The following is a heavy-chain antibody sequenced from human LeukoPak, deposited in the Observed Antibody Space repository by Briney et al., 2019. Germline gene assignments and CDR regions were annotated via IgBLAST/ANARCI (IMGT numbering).Heavy chain of an antibody. J-gene: IGHJ3*02. CDR1: GGSFSGYY. V-gene: IGHV4-34*01. Sequence: SETPSLTCAVYGGSFSGYYWSWIRRPPGKGLEWIGEINHSGSTNYNPSLKSRVTISVDTSKNQFSLKLSSVTAADTAVYYCARGGRWLRLIAFDIWGQGTMVTVSS. CDR2: INHSGST. CDR3: ARGGRWLRLIAFDI. D-gene: IGHD5-24*01.